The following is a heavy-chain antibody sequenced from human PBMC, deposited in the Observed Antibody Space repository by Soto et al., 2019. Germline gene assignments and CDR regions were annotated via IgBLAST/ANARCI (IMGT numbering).Heavy chain of an antibody. D-gene: IGHD3-22*01. CDR1: GYTFTGYY. V-gene: IGHV1-2*04. CDR2: INPNSGGT. Sequence: GASVKVSCKASGYTFTGYYMHWVRQAPGQGLEWMGWINPNSGGTNYAQKFQGWVTMTRDTSISTAYMELSRLRSDDTAVYYCARAYYDSSGYHTYYFDYWGQGTLVTVSS. J-gene: IGHJ4*02. CDR3: ARAYYDSSGYHTYYFDY.